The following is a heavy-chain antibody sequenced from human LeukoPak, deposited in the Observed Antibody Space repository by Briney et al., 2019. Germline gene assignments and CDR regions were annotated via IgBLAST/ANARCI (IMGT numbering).Heavy chain of an antibody. V-gene: IGHV4-34*01. J-gene: IGHJ4*02. CDR1: GGSFSDYY. Sequence: SETLALTYAVYGGSFSDYYWSWIRQPPGKGLEWIGEINHSGTTNYSPSLKSRVSISVDTSKTQFSLKLHSVPAADAAMYSCASNYSSGSYRYTGSFDSWGQGMLVNVS. D-gene: IGHD3-16*02. CDR3: ASNYSSGSYRYTGSFDS. CDR2: INHSGTT.